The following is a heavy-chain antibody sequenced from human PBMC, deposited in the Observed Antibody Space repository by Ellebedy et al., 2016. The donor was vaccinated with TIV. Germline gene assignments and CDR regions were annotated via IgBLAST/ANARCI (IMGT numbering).Heavy chain of an antibody. CDR3: ARTPPDYGDYYFDY. Sequence: GGSLRLSCAASGFTFSSYWMHWVRQVPGKGLEWVSYSSSSSSTIYYADSVKGRFTISRDNAKNSLYLQMNSLRAEDTAVYYCARTPPDYGDYYFDYWGQGTLVTVSS. D-gene: IGHD4-17*01. J-gene: IGHJ4*02. CDR1: GFTFSSYW. V-gene: IGHV3-48*04. CDR2: SSSSSSTI.